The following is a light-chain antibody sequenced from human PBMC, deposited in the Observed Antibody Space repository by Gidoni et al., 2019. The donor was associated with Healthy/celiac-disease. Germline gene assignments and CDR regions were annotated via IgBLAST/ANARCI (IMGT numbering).Light chain of an antibody. J-gene: IGLJ2*01. CDR2: DGS. CDR1: SSDVGGYNY. Sequence: QSALTQPRSVSGAPGQSVTISCPGTSSDVGGYNYVSWYQQHPGKAPKLMIYDGSKRPAGVPDRFSGSKSGNTAFLTISGLQAEDEADYYCCSYAGSYTVVFGGGTKLTVL. CDR3: CSYAGSYTVV. V-gene: IGLV2-11*01.